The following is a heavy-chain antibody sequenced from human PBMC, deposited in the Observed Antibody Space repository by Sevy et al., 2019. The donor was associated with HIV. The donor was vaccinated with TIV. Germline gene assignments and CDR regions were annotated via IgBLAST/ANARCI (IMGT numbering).Heavy chain of an antibody. CDR1: GFIFNSYA. V-gene: IGHV3-23*01. Sequence: GGSLRLSCAASGFIFNSYAMNWVRQAPGKGLEWVSSISGHGGSTYYADSVKGRLTISTDNFKNTLDLEMNSLRGEDTAVYFCVGGFWSGFDFWGQGTLVTVSS. D-gene: IGHD3-3*01. CDR3: VGGFWSGFDF. J-gene: IGHJ4*02. CDR2: ISGHGGST.